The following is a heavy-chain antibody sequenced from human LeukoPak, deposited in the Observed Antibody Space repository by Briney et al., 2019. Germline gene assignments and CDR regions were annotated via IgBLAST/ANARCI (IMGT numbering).Heavy chain of an antibody. CDR1: GFTFSSSA. D-gene: IGHD2-21*02. J-gene: IGHJ3*02. CDR2: ISGSGSGGST. V-gene: IGHV3-23*01. CDR3: ATLPGDWYAFDI. Sequence: GGSLRLSCAASGFTFSSSALSWVRQAPGKGLEWVSNISGSGSGGSTYYADSVKGRFTISRDNSKNTLYLQMNSLRAEDTAVYYCATLPGDWYAFDIWGQGTMVTVSS.